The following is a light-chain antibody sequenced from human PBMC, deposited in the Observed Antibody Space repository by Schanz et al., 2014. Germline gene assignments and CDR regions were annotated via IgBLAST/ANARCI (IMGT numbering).Light chain of an antibody. J-gene: IGLJ2*01. V-gene: IGLV1-40*01. Sequence: QSVLTQPPSVSGAPGQRVTISCTGSSSNIGAGHDVHWYQQLPGTAPKLLIYGNSNRPSGVPDRFSGSKSGTSASLAITGLQAEDEADYYCSSYTSSNTVVFGGGTKLTVL. CDR3: SSYTSSNTVV. CDR2: GNS. CDR1: SSNIGAGHD.